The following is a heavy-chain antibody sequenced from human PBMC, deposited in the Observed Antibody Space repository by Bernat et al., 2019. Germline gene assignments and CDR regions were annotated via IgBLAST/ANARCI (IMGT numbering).Heavy chain of an antibody. D-gene: IGHD6-19*01. CDR2: ILFDGSNK. Sequence: QVQLVESGGGVVQPERSLRLSCAASGFTFSSYSMHWVRQAPGKGLEWVALILFDGSNKYYADSVKGRFTISRDNSKNTLFLQMNSLRPEDTAVYYCATGGRAVAVLVVYWGQGTLVTVSS. V-gene: IGHV3-30*04. CDR1: GFTFSSYS. J-gene: IGHJ4*02. CDR3: ATGGRAVAVLVVY.